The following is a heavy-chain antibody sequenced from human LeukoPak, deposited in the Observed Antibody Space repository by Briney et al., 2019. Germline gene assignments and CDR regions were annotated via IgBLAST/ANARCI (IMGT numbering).Heavy chain of an antibody. CDR2: IYYSGST. CDR3: ARENSYGPNFDY. V-gene: IGHV4-31*03. D-gene: IGHD5-18*01. J-gene: IGHJ4*02. Sequence: PSQTLSLTCTVSGGSISSGGYYWSWIRQHPGKGLEWIGYIYYSGSTYYNPSLKSRVTISVDTSKNQFSLKLSSVTAADTAVYYCARENSYGPNFDYWGQGTLVTVSS. CDR1: GGSISSGGYY.